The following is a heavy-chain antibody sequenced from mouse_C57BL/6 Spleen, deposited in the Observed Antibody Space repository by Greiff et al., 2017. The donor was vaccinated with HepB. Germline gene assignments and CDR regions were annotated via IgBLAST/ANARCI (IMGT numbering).Heavy chain of an antibody. J-gene: IGHJ2*01. D-gene: IGHD1-1*01. CDR3: TRDALVTTVVAYYFDY. V-gene: IGHV5-9-1*02. CDR1: GFTFSSYA. CDR2: ISSGGDYI. Sequence: EVQLVESGEGLVKPGGSLKLSCAASGFTFSSYAMSWVRQTPEKRLEWVAYISSGGDYIYYADTVKGRFTISRDNARNTLYLQMSSLKSEDTAMYYCTRDALVTTVVAYYFDYWGQGTTLTVSS.